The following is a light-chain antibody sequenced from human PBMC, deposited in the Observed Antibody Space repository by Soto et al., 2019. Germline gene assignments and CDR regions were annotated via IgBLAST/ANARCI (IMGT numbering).Light chain of an antibody. CDR2: GTS. CDR1: QSVSSSY. CDR3: QQYGRLPPYT. V-gene: IGKV3-20*01. J-gene: IGKJ2*01. Sequence: EIVLTQSPGTLSLSPGESATLSCRASQSVSSSYLSWYQQKPGQAPRLLIRGTSDRATGIPDRFSGSGSGTACTLTITSLEPEDFAVYYCQQYGRLPPYTLGQGTKLEIK.